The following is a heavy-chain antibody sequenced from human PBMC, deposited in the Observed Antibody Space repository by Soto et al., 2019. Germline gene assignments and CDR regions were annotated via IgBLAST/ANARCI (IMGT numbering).Heavy chain of an antibody. CDR3: ARGGKVGSSGWSPYYYYYYMDV. J-gene: IGHJ6*03. Sequence: PSETLSLTCTVSGGSISSYYWSWIRQPPGKGLEWIGYIYYSGSTNYNSSLKSRVTISVDTSKNQFSLKLSSVTAADTAVYYCARGGKVGSSGWSPYYYYYYMDVWGKGTTVTVSS. V-gene: IGHV4-59*01. D-gene: IGHD6-19*01. CDR1: GGSISSYY. CDR2: IYYSGST.